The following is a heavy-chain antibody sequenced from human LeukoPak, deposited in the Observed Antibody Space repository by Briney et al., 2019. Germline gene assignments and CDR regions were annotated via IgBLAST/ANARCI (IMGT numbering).Heavy chain of an antibody. Sequence: GGSLRLSCTASGFTFSSNAMSWVRQAPGKGLEWVSGVSGSGGSTYYADSVKGRFTISRDNSKNTLYPQMNSLRAEDTAVYYCAKVPGLSRTGYFDYWGQGTLVTVSS. CDR3: AKVPGLSRTGYFDY. D-gene: IGHD1-1*01. CDR2: VSGSGGST. J-gene: IGHJ4*02. CDR1: GFTFSSNA. V-gene: IGHV3-23*01.